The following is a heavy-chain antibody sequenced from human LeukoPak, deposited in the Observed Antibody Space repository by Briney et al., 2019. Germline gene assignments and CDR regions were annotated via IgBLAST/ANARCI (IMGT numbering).Heavy chain of an antibody. CDR3: AKDVGKWESLHFFDY. Sequence: GGSLRLSCAASGFTVSSNYMSWVRQAPGKGLEWVSVIYSGGSTYYADSVTGRFTVSRDNSRSTLYLQMNSLRGDDTAVYYCAKDVGKWESLHFFDYWGQGTLVTVSS. D-gene: IGHD1-26*01. V-gene: IGHV3-53*01. CDR1: GFTVSSNY. CDR2: IYSGGST. J-gene: IGHJ4*02.